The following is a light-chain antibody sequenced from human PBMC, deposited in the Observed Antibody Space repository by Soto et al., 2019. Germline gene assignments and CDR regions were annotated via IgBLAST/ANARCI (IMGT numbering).Light chain of an antibody. CDR3: QQRTNWRLT. CDR2: DAS. CDR1: QSVSSH. V-gene: IGKV3-11*01. J-gene: IGKJ4*01. Sequence: EIVLTQSPATLSLSPGERVTLSCRASQSVSSHLTWYQHKPGQAPRLLIYDASNRATGIPARFSGSGSGTDFTLTISSLEPEDFVVYYCQQRTNWRLTFGGGTKVEVK.